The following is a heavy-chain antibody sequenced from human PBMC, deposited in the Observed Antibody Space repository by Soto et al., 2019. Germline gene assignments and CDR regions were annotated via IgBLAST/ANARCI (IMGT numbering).Heavy chain of an antibody. D-gene: IGHD5-12*01. CDR3: ARRALDIVAMEDYYGMDV. CDR2: ISAYNGNT. J-gene: IGHJ6*02. CDR1: GYTFTSYG. V-gene: IGHV1-18*01. Sequence: QVQLVQSGAEVKKPGASVKVSCKASGYTFTSYGISWVRQAPGQGLEWMGWISAYNGNTNYAQKLQGRVTMTTDTXTXTVXMELRSLRSDDTAVYYCARRALDIVAMEDYYGMDVWGQGTTVTVSS.